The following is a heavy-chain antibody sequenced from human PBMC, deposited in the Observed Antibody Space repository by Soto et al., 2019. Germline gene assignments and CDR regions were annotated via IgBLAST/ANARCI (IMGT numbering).Heavy chain of an antibody. CDR1: GYTFTGYY. V-gene: IGHV1-2*04. D-gene: IGHD3-3*01. CDR3: ARGYYDFWSGYYTGSWFDP. CDR2: INPNSGGT. Sequence: GASVKVSCKASGYTFTGYYMHWVRQAPGQGLEWMGWINPNSGGTNYAQKFQGWVTMTRDTSISTAYMELSRLRSDDTAVYYCARGYYDFWSGYYTGSWFDPWGQGTLVTVSS. J-gene: IGHJ5*02.